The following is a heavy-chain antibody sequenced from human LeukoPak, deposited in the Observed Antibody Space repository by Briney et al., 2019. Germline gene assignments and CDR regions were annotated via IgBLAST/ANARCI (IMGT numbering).Heavy chain of an antibody. CDR1: GFTFSSYW. CDR3: TTDLWDIVVVVAANYYGMDV. J-gene: IGHJ6*02. Sequence: GGSLRLSCAASGFTFSSYWMHWVRQAPGKGLVWVSRINSDGSSTRYADSVKGRFTISSDNAQNTLYLQMNSLKTEDTAVYYCTTDLWDIVVVVAANYYGMDVWGQGTTVTVSS. CDR2: INSDGSST. V-gene: IGHV3-74*01. D-gene: IGHD2-15*01.